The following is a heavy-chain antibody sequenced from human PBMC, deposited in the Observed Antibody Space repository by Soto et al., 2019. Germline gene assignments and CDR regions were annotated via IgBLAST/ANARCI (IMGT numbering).Heavy chain of an antibody. V-gene: IGHV3-33*01. D-gene: IGHD5-18*01. CDR1: GFTFSSYG. CDR3: ARSRDTAMRSFDY. J-gene: IGHJ4*02. Sequence: GGSLRLSCAASGFTFSSYGMHWVRQAPGKGLEWVAVIWYDGSNKYYADSVKGRFTISRDNSKNTLYLQMNSLRAEDTAVYYCARSRDTAMRSFDYWGQGTLVTVSS. CDR2: IWYDGSNK.